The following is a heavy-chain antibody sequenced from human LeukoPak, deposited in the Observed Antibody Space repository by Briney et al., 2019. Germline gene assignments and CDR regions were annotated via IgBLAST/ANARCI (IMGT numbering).Heavy chain of an antibody. CDR3: ARAAAAGIFSGDF. V-gene: IGHV1-69*04. CDR2: IIPILGVA. D-gene: IGHD6-13*01. CDR1: GYTFTGYY. Sequence: ASVKVSCKASGYTFTGYYMHWVRQAPGQGLEWMGRIIPILGVADYAQKFQGRVTITADKSTSTAYMELSSLRSEDTAVYYCARAAAAGIFSGDFWGQGTLVTVSS. J-gene: IGHJ4*02.